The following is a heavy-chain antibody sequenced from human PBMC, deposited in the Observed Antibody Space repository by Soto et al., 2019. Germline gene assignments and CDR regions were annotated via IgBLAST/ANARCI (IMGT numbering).Heavy chain of an antibody. CDR1: GGTFSSYT. D-gene: IGHD5-12*01. V-gene: IGHV1-69*12. CDR3: ARGNHRWLQLWYFDL. CDR2: IIPIFGTA. J-gene: IGHJ2*01. Sequence: QVQLVQSGAEVKKPGSSVTVSCKASGGTFSSYTISWVRQAPGQGLEWMGGIIPIFGTANYAQKFQGRVTIIADEATSTADMELSSLSSEDTAVYYCARGNHRWLQLWYFDLWGRGTLVTVSS.